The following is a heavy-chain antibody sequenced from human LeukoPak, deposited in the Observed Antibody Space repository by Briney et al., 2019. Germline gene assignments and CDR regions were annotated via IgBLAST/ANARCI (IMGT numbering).Heavy chain of an antibody. J-gene: IGHJ4*02. V-gene: IGHV4-61*05. CDR1: GGSISSSSYY. CDR3: ARTRYYYNSRSYGAPYYFDY. D-gene: IGHD3-10*01. CDR2: IYYSGST. Sequence: SETLSLTCTVSGGSISSSSYYWGWIRQPPGKGLEWIGYIYYSGSTNYNPSLKSRVTMSVDTSKNQFSLKLSSVTAADTAVYYCARTRYYYNSRSYGAPYYFDYWGQGTLVTVSS.